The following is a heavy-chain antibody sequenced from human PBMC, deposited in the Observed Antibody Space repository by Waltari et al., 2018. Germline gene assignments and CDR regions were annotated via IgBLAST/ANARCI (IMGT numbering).Heavy chain of an antibody. CDR3: AREEGIAAAGNY. J-gene: IGHJ4*02. Sequence: EVQLVESGGGLVQPGGSLRLSCDASGFTFSSYSMNWVRQAPGKGLEWVSYISSSSSTIYYADSVKGRFTISRDNAKNSLYLQMNSLRAEDTAVYYSAREEGIAAAGNYWGQGTLVTVSS. D-gene: IGHD6-13*01. CDR1: GFTFSSYS. CDR2: ISSSSSTI. V-gene: IGHV3-48*01.